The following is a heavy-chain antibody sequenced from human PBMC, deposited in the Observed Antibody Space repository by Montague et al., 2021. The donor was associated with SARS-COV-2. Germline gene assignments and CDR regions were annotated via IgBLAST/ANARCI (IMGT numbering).Heavy chain of an antibody. CDR1: GGSINYYY. CDR2: IYSSGNA. Sequence: SETLSLTCTVSGGSINYYYWHWLRQSAAKGLEWIGRIYSSGNANYSPSLKSRVTMSVDTSQNQFTLKLNSLTAADTAVYYCARGDHLQSGGWYFFDTWGQGALVTVSS. J-gene: IGHJ4*02. D-gene: IGHD6-13*01. CDR3: ARGDHLQSGGWYFFDT. V-gene: IGHV4-4*07.